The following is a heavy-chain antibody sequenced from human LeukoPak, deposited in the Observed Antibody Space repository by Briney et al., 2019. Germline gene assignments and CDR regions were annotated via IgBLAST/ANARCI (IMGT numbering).Heavy chain of an antibody. D-gene: IGHD4-17*01. Sequence: SETLSLTCTVSGGSIRSYYWSWIRQPPGKGLEWIGYIYYSGSTNYNPSLKSRVTISVDTSKNQFSLKLSSVTAADTAVYYCARARPDYGDYGRVYFDYWGQGTLVTVSS. CDR1: GGSIRSYY. J-gene: IGHJ4*02. CDR2: IYYSGST. V-gene: IGHV4-59*01. CDR3: ARARPDYGDYGRVYFDY.